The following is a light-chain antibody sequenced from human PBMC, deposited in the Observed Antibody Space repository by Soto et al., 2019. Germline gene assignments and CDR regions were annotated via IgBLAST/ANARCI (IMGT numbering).Light chain of an antibody. V-gene: IGKV3-11*01. Sequence: EIVLTQSPATLSLSPGERATLSCRASQSVSSYFAWYQQKPGRAPRLLIYDASSRATGIPARFIGSGSGTDFTLPISSLEPEDFAVYYCQQRSNWPITFCQGTRLDIK. CDR1: QSVSSY. J-gene: IGKJ5*01. CDR3: QQRSNWPIT. CDR2: DAS.